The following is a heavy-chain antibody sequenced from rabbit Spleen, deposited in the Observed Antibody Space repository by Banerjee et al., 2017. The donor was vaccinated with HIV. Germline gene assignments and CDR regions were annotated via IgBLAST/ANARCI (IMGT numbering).Heavy chain of an antibody. J-gene: IGHJ6*01. CDR1: GFSFGDRDV. CDR3: ARDTGSSFSSYGMDL. D-gene: IGHD8-1*01. Sequence: QEQLEESGGDLVKPEGSLTLTCKASGFSFGDRDVMCWVRQAPGKGLEWIACINAATGKPVYATWAKGRFTISRTSSTTVTLRMTSLTAADRAAYFCARDTGSSFSSYGMDLWGPGTLVTVS. CDR2: INAATGKP. V-gene: IGHV1S45*01.